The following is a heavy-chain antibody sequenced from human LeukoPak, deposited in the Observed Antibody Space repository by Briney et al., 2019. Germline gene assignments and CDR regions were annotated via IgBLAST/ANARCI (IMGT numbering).Heavy chain of an antibody. CDR1: EFTFSSYA. CDR2: ISGTGGST. Sequence: GGSLRLSCAASEFTFSSYAMSWVRQAPGKGLEWVSTISGTGGSTYYADSVKGRFTISRDNSKNTVSLQMDSLRAEDTAVYFCARDKAWDKNMVALPHWGQGTLVTVSS. J-gene: IGHJ4*02. D-gene: IGHD2-15*01. V-gene: IGHV3-23*01. CDR3: ARDKAWDKNMVALPH.